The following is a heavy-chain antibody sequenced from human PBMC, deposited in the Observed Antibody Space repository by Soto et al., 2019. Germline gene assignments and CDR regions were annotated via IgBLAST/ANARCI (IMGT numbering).Heavy chain of an antibody. CDR2: ISGGGGST. J-gene: IGHJ6*01. Sequence: DEQLVESGGGSLQPGGSLRLSCAASGFSFRNYAMTWVRQSPVKGLEWVSLISGGGGSTNYADSVKGRFSISRDNSQNMLYLQMNGLRGEDTALYYCAKLKGGLGRFYGMDAWGQGTMVIVSS. V-gene: IGHV3-23*04. CDR1: GFSFRNYA. CDR3: AKLKGGLGRFYGMDA. D-gene: IGHD3-3*01.